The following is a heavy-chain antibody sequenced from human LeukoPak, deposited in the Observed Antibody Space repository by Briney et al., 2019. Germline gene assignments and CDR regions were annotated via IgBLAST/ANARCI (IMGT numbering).Heavy chain of an antibody. Sequence: PGGSLRLSCAASGFTFSSYPVHWVRQAPGKGLEWVSVIYSGGSTYYADSVKGRFTISRDNSKNTLYLQMGSLRAEDMAVYYCARDGYWGQGTLVTVSS. V-gene: IGHV3-66*01. CDR3: ARDGY. CDR1: GFTFSSYP. J-gene: IGHJ4*02. CDR2: IYSGGST.